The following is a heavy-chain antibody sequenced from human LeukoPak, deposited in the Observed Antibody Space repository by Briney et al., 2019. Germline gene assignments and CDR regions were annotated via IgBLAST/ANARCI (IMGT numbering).Heavy chain of an antibody. D-gene: IGHD3-3*01. CDR3: ARHRTREWLSLTRGWFDP. CDR1: GYTFTSYD. J-gene: IGHJ5*02. Sequence: ASAKVSCKASGYTFTSYDINWVRQATGQGLEWMGRMNPNSGNTGYAQKFQGRVTITRNTSISTAYMELSSLRSEDTAVYYCARHRTREWLSLTRGWFDPWGQGTLVTVSS. V-gene: IGHV1-8*03. CDR2: MNPNSGNT.